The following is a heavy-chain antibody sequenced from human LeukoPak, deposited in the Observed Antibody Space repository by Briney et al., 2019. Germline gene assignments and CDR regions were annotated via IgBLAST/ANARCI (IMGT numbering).Heavy chain of an antibody. CDR3: ARDRVGGSYVFDI. V-gene: IGHV4-34*01. Sequence: SETLSLTCAVYGGSFNEYHWSWIRQPPGKRLEWIGEINHSGRTHYRPSLESRVTISVDVSKNQFSLKMNSVTAADTAVYYCARDRVGGSYVFDIWGQGTMVTVSS. CDR2: INHSGRT. CDR1: GGSFNEYH. D-gene: IGHD1-26*01. J-gene: IGHJ3*02.